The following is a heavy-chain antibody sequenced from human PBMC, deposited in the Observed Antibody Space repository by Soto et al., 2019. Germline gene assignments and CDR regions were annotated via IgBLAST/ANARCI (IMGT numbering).Heavy chain of an antibody. D-gene: IGHD4-17*01. CDR2: ISGRGGST. V-gene: IGHV3-23*01. CDR3: ASPGDDQY. CDR1: GXTITNYV. J-gene: IGHJ4*02. Sequence: GSLRLSCTASGXTITNYVMSWVRRAPGKGLEWVSAISGRGGSTYYADSVKGRFTIYIDNSKNTLYLQMNHLRAEDTAVYYCASPGDDQYWGQGTMGTVS.